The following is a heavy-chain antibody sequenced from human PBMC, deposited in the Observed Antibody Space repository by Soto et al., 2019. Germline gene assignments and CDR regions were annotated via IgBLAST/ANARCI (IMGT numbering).Heavy chain of an antibody. V-gene: IGHV1-2*02. CDR2: ITPSSGGT. Sequence: ASVKVSCKASGYTFTDYYMQWVRQAPGQGLEWMGWITPSSGGTNYAQKFQGRVTMTRDTSSSTAYMELSRLRYDDTAVYYCARGLRWRHLDYWGQGTPVTVSS. CDR1: GYTFTDYY. CDR3: ARGLRWRHLDY. D-gene: IGHD4-17*01. J-gene: IGHJ4*02.